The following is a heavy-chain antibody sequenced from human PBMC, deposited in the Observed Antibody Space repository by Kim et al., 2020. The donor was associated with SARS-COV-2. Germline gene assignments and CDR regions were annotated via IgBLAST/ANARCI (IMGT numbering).Heavy chain of an antibody. CDR1: GFTFSDYY. D-gene: IGHD6-13*01. J-gene: IGHJ6*02. CDR2: ISSSGSTI. CDR3: ARVRGAAGPFYYYYYGMDV. V-gene: IGHV3-11*01. Sequence: GGSLRLSCAASGFTFSDYYMSWIRQAPGKGLEWVSYISSSGSTIYYADSVKGRFTISMDNAKNSLYLQMNSLRAEDTAVYYCARVRGAAGPFYYYYYGMDVWAKGPRSPSP.